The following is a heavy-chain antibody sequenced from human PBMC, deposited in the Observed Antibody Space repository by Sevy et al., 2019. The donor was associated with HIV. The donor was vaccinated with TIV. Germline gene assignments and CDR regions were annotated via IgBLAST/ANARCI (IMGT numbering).Heavy chain of an antibody. CDR1: GFTFSKYG. Sequence: GGSLRLSCVASGFTFSKYGMHWVRQAPGKGLEWVAVISYDGGNKYYADSVKGRFTIPKDNFKNTLYPQMNSLRAEDTAIYYCAKPGKFSGSYLDAFDIWGQGTMVTVSS. D-gene: IGHD1-26*01. J-gene: IGHJ3*02. V-gene: IGHV3-30*18. CDR3: AKPGKFSGSYLDAFDI. CDR2: ISYDGGNK.